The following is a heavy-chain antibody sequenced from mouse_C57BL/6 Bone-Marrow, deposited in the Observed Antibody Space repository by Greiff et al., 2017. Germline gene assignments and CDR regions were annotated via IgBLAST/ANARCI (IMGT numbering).Heavy chain of an antibody. D-gene: IGHD1-1*01. J-gene: IGHJ4*01. CDR1: GYSFTAPT. V-gene: IGHV1-78*01. CDR3: ARLSYGSSYAIDY. CDR2: IYPRYGST. Sequence: QVQLQQSDAELVKPGASVKISCKVSGYSFTAPTIHWMKQRPEPGLEWIGYIYPRYGSTKYNEKFKGKATLTADKSSSTAYMQLNSLTSEDSAVYFCARLSYGSSYAIDYWGQGTSVTVSS.